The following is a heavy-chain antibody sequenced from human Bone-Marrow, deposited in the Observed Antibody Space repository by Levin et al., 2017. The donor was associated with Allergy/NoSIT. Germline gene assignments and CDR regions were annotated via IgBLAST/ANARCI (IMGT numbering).Heavy chain of an antibody. J-gene: IGHJ4*02. D-gene: IGHD3-22*01. CDR3: ARDPARGYYDSSGYSGDH. CDR2: ISSSGDST. CDR1: GFSFWHYT. Sequence: GESLKISCAASGFSFWHYTMNWVRQAPGKGLEWVSCISSSGDSTYYADSVKGRFTISRDNAKNSLYLQLNRLRDEDTALYYCARDPARGYYDSSGYSGDHWGQGTLVTVSS. V-gene: IGHV3-48*02.